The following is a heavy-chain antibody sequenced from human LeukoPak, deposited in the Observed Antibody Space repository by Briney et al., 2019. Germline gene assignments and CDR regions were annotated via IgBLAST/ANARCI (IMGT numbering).Heavy chain of an antibody. CDR3: ARGVLDFDY. D-gene: IGHD5/OR15-5a*01. J-gene: IGHJ4*02. Sequence: PSETLSLTCTVSGGSISSHYWSWIRQPPGKGLEWIGYIYYSGSTNYNPSLKSRVTISVDTSKNQFSLKLSSVTAADTAVYYCARGVLDFDYWGQGTLVTGSS. CDR1: GGSISSHY. V-gene: IGHV4-59*11. CDR2: IYYSGST.